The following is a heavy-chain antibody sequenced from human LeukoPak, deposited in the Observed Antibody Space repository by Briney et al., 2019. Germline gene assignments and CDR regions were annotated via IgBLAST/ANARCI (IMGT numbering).Heavy chain of an antibody. V-gene: IGHV3-48*02. CDR2: ISSSGGTI. D-gene: IGHD2/OR15-2a*01. J-gene: IGHJ3*02. CDR3: ARVRSGFYCDI. CDR1: GFTFSGYS. Sequence: GSLSLSSAASGFTFSGYSINWVRQAPGKGREWVSYISSSGGTIYCAESVRGRFTISRDNAKNSLYLQMNSLRDEDTAVYYCARVRSGFYCDIWGQGTMVSVSS.